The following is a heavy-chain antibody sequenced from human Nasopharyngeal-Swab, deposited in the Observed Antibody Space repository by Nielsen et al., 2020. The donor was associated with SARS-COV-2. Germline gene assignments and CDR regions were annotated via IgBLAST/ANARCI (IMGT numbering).Heavy chain of an antibody. D-gene: IGHD2-15*01. V-gene: IGHV3-48*01. Sequence: GESLKISCAASGFTFSSYSMNWVRQAPGKGLEWVSYISSSSSTIYYADSVKGRFTISRDNAKNSLYLQMNSLRAEDTAVYYYAKDQLYCSGGSCAFDPWGQGTLVTVSS. J-gene: IGHJ5*02. CDR1: GFTFSSYS. CDR2: ISSSSSTI. CDR3: AKDQLYCSGGSCAFDP.